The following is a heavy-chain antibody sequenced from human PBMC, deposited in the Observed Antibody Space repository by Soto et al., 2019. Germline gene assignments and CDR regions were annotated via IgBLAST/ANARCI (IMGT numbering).Heavy chain of an antibody. CDR2: INPSGGST. D-gene: IGHD2-15*01. V-gene: IGHV1-46*01. Sequence: GASVKVSCKASGYTFTSYYMHWVRQAPGQGLEWMGIINPSGGSTSYAQKFQGRVTMTRDTSTSTVYMELSSLRSEDTALYYCAKGRRGVAATKTELDYWGQGTLVTVSS. CDR1: GYTFTSYY. CDR3: AKGRRGVAATKTELDY. J-gene: IGHJ4*02.